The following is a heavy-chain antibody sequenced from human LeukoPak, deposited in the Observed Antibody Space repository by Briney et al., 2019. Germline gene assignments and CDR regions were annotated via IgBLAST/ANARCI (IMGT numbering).Heavy chain of an antibody. V-gene: IGHV4-39*01. CDR1: GGSISSSSYY. Sequence: PSQTLSLTCTVSGGSISSSSYYWGWIRQPPGKGLEWIGSIYYSGSTYYNPSLKSRVTISVDTSKNQFSLKLSSVTAADTAVYYCAGITVTTRYYFDYWGQGTLVTVSS. D-gene: IGHD4-17*01. J-gene: IGHJ4*02. CDR3: AGITVTTRYYFDY. CDR2: IYYSGST.